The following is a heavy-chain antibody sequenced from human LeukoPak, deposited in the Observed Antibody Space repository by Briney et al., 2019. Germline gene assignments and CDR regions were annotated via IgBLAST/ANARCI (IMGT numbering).Heavy chain of an antibody. CDR3: ARDWVAAGGDYMDV. CDR1: GFTLSSYW. V-gene: IGHV3-7*01. CDR2: IKQDASEK. J-gene: IGHJ6*03. D-gene: IGHD6-13*01. Sequence: GESLTLSCAASGFTLSSYWMNWVRQAPGKGLEWVARIKQDASEKHYVDSVKGRFTISRDNAENALFLQMKNLRAEDTAVYYCARDWVAAGGDYMDVWGKGTSVTISS.